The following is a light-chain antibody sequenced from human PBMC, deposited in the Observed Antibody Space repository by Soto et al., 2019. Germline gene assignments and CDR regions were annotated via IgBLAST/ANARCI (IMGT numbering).Light chain of an antibody. CDR2: EAS. CDR1: QSVGNW. J-gene: IGKJ2*03. CDR3: QQYNSYSLYS. V-gene: IGKV1-5*03. Sequence: DIQMTQSPSTLSAFVGDRVTITCRASQSVGNWLAWYQQKPGKAPKLLIYEASSLESGVPSRFSGSGSGTEFTLTISSLQPDDFATYYCQQYNSYSLYSFGQGNKLDIK.